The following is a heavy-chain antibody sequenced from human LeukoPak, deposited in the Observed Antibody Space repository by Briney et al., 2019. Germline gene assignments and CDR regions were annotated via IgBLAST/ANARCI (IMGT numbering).Heavy chain of an antibody. J-gene: IGHJ6*02. D-gene: IGHD4-11*01. Sequence: PSETLSLTCTVSGGSISSSSYYWGWIRQPPGKGLEWIGSIYYSGSTYYNPSLKSRVTISVDTSKNQFSLKLSSVTAADTAVYYCARPTVTTRDGMDVWVQGTTVTVSS. CDR3: ARPTVTTRDGMDV. V-gene: IGHV4-39*01. CDR2: IYYSGST. CDR1: GGSISSSSYY.